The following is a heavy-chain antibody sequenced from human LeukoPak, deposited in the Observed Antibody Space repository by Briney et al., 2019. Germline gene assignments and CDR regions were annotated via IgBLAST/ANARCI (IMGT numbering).Heavy chain of an antibody. Sequence: GGSLRLSCAASGFSFSSYAMSWVRQAPGKGLEWVSALSGSGSSTYYADSVKGRFTVSRDNSKNTLYLQMNSLRAEDTAVYYCAKDLSCGLDVWGQGTTVTVSS. CDR3: AKDLSCGLDV. D-gene: IGHD2/OR15-2a*01. V-gene: IGHV3-23*01. CDR1: GFSFSSYA. J-gene: IGHJ6*02. CDR2: LSGSGSST.